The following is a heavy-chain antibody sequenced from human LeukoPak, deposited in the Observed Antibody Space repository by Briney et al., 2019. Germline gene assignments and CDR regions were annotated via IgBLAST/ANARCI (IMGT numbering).Heavy chain of an antibody. Sequence: SETLSLTCTVSGGSISSSSYYWGWIRQPPGKGLEWIGSIYYSGSTYYNPSLKSRVSISVHTSKNQFSLKLSSVTAADTAVYYCARRRPGFRYCSSTSCYAWFDPWGQGTLVTVSS. V-gene: IGHV4-39*01. CDR2: IYYSGST. CDR3: ARRRPGFRYCSSTSCYAWFDP. CDR1: GGSISSSSYY. D-gene: IGHD2-2*01. J-gene: IGHJ5*02.